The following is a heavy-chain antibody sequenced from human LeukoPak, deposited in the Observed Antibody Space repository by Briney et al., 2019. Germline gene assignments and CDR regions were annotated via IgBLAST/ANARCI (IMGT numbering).Heavy chain of an antibody. J-gene: IGHJ2*01. V-gene: IGHV4-31*03. CDR3: ARAIVTPSGYVWYFDL. CDR2: SNYSGSI. Sequence: KASETLSLTCTVSGGSISSGGYWWSWIRQYQGKGLEWIGYSNYSGSIYYNTSLRSRVTMSVDTSQNRYSLKLNSVTAADTAVYYCARAIVTPSGYVWYFDLWGRGTLVTVSS. CDR1: GGSISSGGYW. D-gene: IGHD3-3*01.